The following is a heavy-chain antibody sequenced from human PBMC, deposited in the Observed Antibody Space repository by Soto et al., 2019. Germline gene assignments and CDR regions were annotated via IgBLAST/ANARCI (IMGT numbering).Heavy chain of an antibody. CDR1: GFTFSTYA. V-gene: IGHV3-21*01. CDR3: ATRSSIAAPLSRRGNWFDP. CDR2: ISSSSSYI. J-gene: IGHJ5*02. D-gene: IGHD6-6*01. Sequence: EVQLLESGGGLVQPGGSLRLSCAASGFTFSTYAMSWVRQAPGKGLEWVSSISSSSSYIYYADSVKGRFTISRDNGKNSLYLKMNSLRAEDTAVYYCATRSSIAAPLSRRGNWFDPWGQGTLVTVSS.